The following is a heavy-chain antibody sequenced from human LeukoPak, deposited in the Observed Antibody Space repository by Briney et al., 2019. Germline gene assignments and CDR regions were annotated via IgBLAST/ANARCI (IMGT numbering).Heavy chain of an antibody. D-gene: IGHD2-2*01. V-gene: IGHV1-2*02. CDR1: GYTFTGYY. CDR2: INPNSGGT. CDR3: ARSCSSTSCYAPPLGDAFDI. Sequence: ASVKVSCKASGYTFTGYYMHWVRQAPGQGLEWMGWINPNSGGTNYAQKFQGRVTMTRDTFISTAYMELSRLRSDYTAVYYRARSCSSTSCYAPPLGDAFDIWGQGTMVTVSS. J-gene: IGHJ3*02.